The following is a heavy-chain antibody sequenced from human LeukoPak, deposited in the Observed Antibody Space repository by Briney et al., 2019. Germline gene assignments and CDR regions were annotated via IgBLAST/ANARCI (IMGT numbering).Heavy chain of an antibody. J-gene: IGHJ4*02. CDR3: ARVKSGPSGYFDY. CDR2: IYYSGST. Sequence: SETLSLTCTVSGGSISSSSYYWGWIRQPPGKGLEWIGSIYYSGSTYYNPSLKSRVTISVDTSKNQFSLKLSSVTAADTAAYYCARVKSGPSGYFDYWGQGTLVTVSS. CDR1: GGSISSSSYY. V-gene: IGHV4-39*07. D-gene: IGHD3-3*01.